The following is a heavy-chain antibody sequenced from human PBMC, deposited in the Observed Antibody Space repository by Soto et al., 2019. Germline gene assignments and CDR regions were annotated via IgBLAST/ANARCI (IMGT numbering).Heavy chain of an antibody. D-gene: IGHD2-15*01. CDR3: ASGILGYCSGGSCYSVNDAFDI. V-gene: IGHV1-18*01. CDR1: GYTFTSCG. Sequence: ASVKVSCKAAGYTFTSCGISWVRQDTGQGLEWMGWISAYNGNTNYAQKLQGRVTMTTDTSTSTAYMELRSLRSDDTAVYYCASGILGYCSGGSCYSVNDAFDIWGQGTMVTVSS. CDR2: ISAYNGNT. J-gene: IGHJ3*02.